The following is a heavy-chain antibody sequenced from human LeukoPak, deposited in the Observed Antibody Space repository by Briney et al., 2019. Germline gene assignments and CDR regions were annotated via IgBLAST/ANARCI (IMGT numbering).Heavy chain of an antibody. D-gene: IGHD2-2*01. CDR2: INPNSGGT. CDR1: GYTFTGYY. Sequence: ASVKVSCKASGYTFTGYYMHWVRQAPGQGLEWMGRINPNSGGTNYAQKFQGRVTMTRDTSISTAYMELSRLRSDDTAVYYCAVSEKVVPAAKGGFDYWGQGTLVTVSS. CDR3: AVSEKVVPAAKGGFDY. J-gene: IGHJ4*02. V-gene: IGHV1-2*06.